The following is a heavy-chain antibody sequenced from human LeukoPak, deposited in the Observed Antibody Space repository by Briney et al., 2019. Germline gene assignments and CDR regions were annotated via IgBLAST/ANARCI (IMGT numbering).Heavy chain of an antibody. CDR3: ARYRVTYFDY. D-gene: IGHD3-16*02. CDR2: ISSSGATI. V-gene: IGHV3-11*04. Sequence: PGGSLRLSCAASGFIFRDYYMSWIRQAPGKGPEWISYISSSGATINYIDSVKGRFTISRDNAKNSLFLQMNSLRAEDRAVYYCARYRVTYFDYWGQGTLVTVSS. CDR1: GFIFRDYY. J-gene: IGHJ4*02.